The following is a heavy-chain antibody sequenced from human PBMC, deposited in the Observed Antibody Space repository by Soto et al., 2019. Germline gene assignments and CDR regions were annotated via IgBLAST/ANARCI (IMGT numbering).Heavy chain of an antibody. CDR3: ARGVLWFGELSVPIYYFDY. V-gene: IGHV4-34*01. D-gene: IGHD3-10*01. Sequence: SETLSLTCAVYGGSFSGYYWSWIRQPPGKGLEWIGEINHSGSTNYNPSLKSRVTISVDTSKNQFSLKLSSVTAADTAVYYCARGVLWFGELSVPIYYFDYWGQGTLVTVSS. CDR1: GGSFSGYY. J-gene: IGHJ4*02. CDR2: INHSGST.